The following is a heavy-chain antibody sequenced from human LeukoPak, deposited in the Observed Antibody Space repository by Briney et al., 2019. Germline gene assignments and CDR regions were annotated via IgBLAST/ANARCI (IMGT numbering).Heavy chain of an antibody. CDR3: ARGESDYYDSSGYYYNWFDP. CDR1: GGSFSGYY. Sequence: PSETLSLTCAVYGGSFSGYYWSWIRQPPGKGLEWIGEINHSGSTNYNPSLKSRVTISVVTSKNQFSLKLSSVTAADTAVYYCARGESDYYDSSGYYYNWFDPWGQGTLVTVSS. D-gene: IGHD3-22*01. V-gene: IGHV4-34*01. CDR2: INHSGST. J-gene: IGHJ5*02.